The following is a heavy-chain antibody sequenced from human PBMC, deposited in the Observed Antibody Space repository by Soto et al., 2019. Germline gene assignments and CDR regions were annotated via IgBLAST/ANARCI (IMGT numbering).Heavy chain of an antibody. CDR2: IYYSGST. J-gene: IGHJ4*02. D-gene: IGHD5-18*01. CDR1: GGSISSYY. V-gene: IGHV4-59*01. Sequence: PSETLSLTCTVSGGSISSYYWSWIRQPPGKGLEWIGHIYYSGSTNYNPSLKSRVTISVDTSKNQFSLKLSSVTAADTAVYYCARVRIQLWLPRDYYFDYWGQGTLVTVSS. CDR3: ARVRIQLWLPRDYYFDY.